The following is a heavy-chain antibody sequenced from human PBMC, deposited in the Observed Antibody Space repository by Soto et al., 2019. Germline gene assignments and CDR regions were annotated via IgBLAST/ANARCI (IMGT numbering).Heavy chain of an antibody. CDR1: GFTFSSYA. CDR2: IRGSGGST. D-gene: IGHD6-19*01. CDR3: AKDRLGGQWLGASDY. J-gene: IGHJ4*02. Sequence: EVQLLESGGGLVQPGGSLRLSCAASGFTFSSYAMSWVRQAPGKGLEWVSAIRGSGGSTYYADSVKGRFTISRDNSKNTLYLQMNSLRAEDTAVYYCAKDRLGGQWLGASDYWGQGTLVTVSS. V-gene: IGHV3-23*01.